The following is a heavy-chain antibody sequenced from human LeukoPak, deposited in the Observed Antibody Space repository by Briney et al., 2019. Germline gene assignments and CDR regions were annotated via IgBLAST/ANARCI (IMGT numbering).Heavy chain of an antibody. CDR3: ARDSYSGYGSFDH. D-gene: IGHD5-12*01. Sequence: PSQTLSLTCTVSGGSISSGAYYWSWIRQHPGKGLEWIGYIYYSGTTYYNPSLKSRVTISIDTSKNQFSLKPSSVTATDTAVYYCARDSYSGYGSFDHWGQGTLVTVSS. J-gene: IGHJ4*02. V-gene: IGHV4-31*03. CDR2: IYYSGTT. CDR1: GGSISSGAYY.